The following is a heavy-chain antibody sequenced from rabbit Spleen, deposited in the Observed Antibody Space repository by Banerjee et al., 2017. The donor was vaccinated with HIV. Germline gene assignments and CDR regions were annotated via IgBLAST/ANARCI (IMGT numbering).Heavy chain of an antibody. V-gene: IGHV1S7*01. CDR2: IDPIFGRT. CDR1: GFTLSSYY. CDR3: VRDLGYDDLSEKGYFNL. Sequence: QLKESGGGLVQPGGSLKLSCKASGFTLSSYYMNWVRQAPGKGLEWIGYIDPIFGRTYYASWVNGRFTISSHNAQNTLYLQLNSLTAADTATDFCVRDLGYDDLSEKGYFNLWGQGTLVTVS. J-gene: IGHJ4*01. D-gene: IGHD2-1*01.